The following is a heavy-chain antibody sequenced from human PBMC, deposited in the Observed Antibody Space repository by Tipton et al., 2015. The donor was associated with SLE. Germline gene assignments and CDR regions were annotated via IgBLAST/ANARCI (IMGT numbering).Heavy chain of an antibody. D-gene: IGHD2-2*01. Sequence: TLSLTCTVSGGSISSHYWSWIRQPPGKGLEWIGEINHSGSTNYNPSLKSRVTISVDTSKNQFSLKLSSVTAADTAVYYCARGGVHCSSTSCPPPMDVWGQGTTVTVSS. CDR1: GGSISSHY. V-gene: IGHV4-34*01. CDR3: ARGGVHCSSTSCPPPMDV. J-gene: IGHJ6*02. CDR2: INHSGST.